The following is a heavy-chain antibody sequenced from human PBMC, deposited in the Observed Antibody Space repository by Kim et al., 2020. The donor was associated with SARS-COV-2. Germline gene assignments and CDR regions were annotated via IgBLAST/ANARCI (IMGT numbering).Heavy chain of an antibody. J-gene: IGHJ2*01. CDR2: IYPGDSDT. V-gene: IGHV5-51*01. Sequence: GESLKISCQASGYSFISHWIGWVRQMPGKGLEWMGIIYPGDSDTTYSPSFRGQVTISADKSISTAYLQWSSLKASDTAMYYCARPASTAFWYFDLWGRGTLVTVSS. CDR1: GYSFISHW. CDR3: ARPASTAFWYFDL.